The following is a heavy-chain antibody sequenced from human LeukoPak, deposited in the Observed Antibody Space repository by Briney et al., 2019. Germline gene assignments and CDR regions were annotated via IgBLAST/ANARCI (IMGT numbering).Heavy chain of an antibody. D-gene: IGHD3-22*01. Sequence: ASVKVSCKVSGYTLTELSINWVRQAPGKGLEWMGGFDPEDGETIYAQKFQGRLTVTEDTSTDTAYMVLSSLRSEDTAVYYCAAETPDYYDSSGYLAFDTWGQGTMVTVSS. J-gene: IGHJ3*02. CDR3: AAETPDYYDSSGYLAFDT. CDR1: GYTLTELS. V-gene: IGHV1-24*01. CDR2: FDPEDGET.